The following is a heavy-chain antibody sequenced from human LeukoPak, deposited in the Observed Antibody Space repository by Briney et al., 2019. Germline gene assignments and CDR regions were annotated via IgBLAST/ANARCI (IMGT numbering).Heavy chain of an antibody. J-gene: IGHJ4*02. CDR1: GFTFSSHW. Sequence: GGSLRLSCAASGFTFSSHWMTWVRQAPGKGPEWVASINKDGSEQYYVDSVKGRLTISRDNAKNSLSLQVSSLRAEDTAVYYCTGGGATSSWYWFFWGQGTLVTVSS. CDR2: INKDGSEQ. CDR3: TGGGATSSWYWFF. D-gene: IGHD6-13*01. V-gene: IGHV3-7*01.